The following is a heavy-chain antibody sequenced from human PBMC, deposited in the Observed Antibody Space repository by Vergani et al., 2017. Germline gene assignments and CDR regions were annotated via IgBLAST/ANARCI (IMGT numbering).Heavy chain of an antibody. D-gene: IGHD6-13*01. CDR3: AKYGSSNLYSYYGMDV. J-gene: IGHJ6*02. Sequence: EVQLVESGGGLVQPGRSLRLSCAASGFTFDDYAMHWVRQAPGKGLEWVSGISWNSGSIGYADSVKGRFTISRDNAKNSLYLQMNSLGAENTAVYYCAKYGSSNLYSYYGMDVWGQGTTVTVSS. CDR1: GFTFDDYA. CDR2: ISWNSGSI. V-gene: IGHV3-9*01.